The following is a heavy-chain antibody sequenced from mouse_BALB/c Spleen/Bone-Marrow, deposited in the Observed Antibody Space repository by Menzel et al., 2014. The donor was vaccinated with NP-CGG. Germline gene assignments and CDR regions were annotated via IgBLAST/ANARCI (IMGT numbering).Heavy chain of an antibody. CDR1: GFTFTDYY. Sequence: VHVKQSGGGLVQPGGSLRLSCATSGFTFTDYYMSWVRQPPGKALEWLGFIRNKANGYTTEYSASVKGRFTISRDNSQSILYLQMNTLRAEDSATYYCATGWFAYWGQGTLVTVSA. CDR3: ATGWFAY. J-gene: IGHJ3*01. V-gene: IGHV7-3*02. CDR2: IRNKANGYTT.